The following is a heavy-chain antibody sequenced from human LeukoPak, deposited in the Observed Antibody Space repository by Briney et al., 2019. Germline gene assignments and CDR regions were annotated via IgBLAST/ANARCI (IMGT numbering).Heavy chain of an antibody. Sequence: GGSLRLSCAASEFTFSTCAMSWVRQAPGKGLEWVSAISHTGDTTYYEDSVKGRFTISRDNSKNTLYLQMNSLRAQDTAVYYCAKHSTIWTDFDSWGQGTLVTVSS. CDR1: EFTFSTCA. V-gene: IGHV3-23*01. J-gene: IGHJ4*02. D-gene: IGHD6-13*01. CDR3: AKHSTIWTDFDS. CDR2: ISHTGDTT.